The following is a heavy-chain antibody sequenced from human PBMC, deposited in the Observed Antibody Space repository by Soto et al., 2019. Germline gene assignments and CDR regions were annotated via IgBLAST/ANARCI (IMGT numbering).Heavy chain of an antibody. CDR2: IWYDGSNK. D-gene: IGHD3-10*01. J-gene: IGHJ3*02. CDR3: ARDKLKVSITMVRDPHAFDI. Sequence: PGGSLRLSCAASGFTFSSYGMHWVRQAPGKGLEWVAVIWYDGSNKYYADSVKDRFTISRDNAKNSLYLQMNSLRAEDTAVYYCARDKLKVSITMVRDPHAFDIWGQGTMVTVSS. CDR1: GFTFSSYG. V-gene: IGHV3-33*01.